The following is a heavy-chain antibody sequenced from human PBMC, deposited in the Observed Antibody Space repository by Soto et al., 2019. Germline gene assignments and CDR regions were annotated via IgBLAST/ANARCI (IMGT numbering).Heavy chain of an antibody. CDR2: ISTSGSST. V-gene: IGHV3-11*01. CDR1: GFSFRDYY. Sequence: QVQLVESGGGLVKPGGSLRLSCAASGFSFRDYYMSWIRQAPGKGLEWVSLISTSGSSTDYADSVKGRFTISRDNAKNSLSLQMNSLRAEDTAVYYCANLAKNYYHYMDVWGKGTTVTVSS. D-gene: IGHD1-26*01. J-gene: IGHJ6*03. CDR3: ANLAKNYYHYMDV.